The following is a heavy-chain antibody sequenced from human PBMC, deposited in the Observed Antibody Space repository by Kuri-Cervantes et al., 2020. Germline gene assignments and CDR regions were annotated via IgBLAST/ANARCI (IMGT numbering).Heavy chain of an antibody. V-gene: IGHV5-51*01. CDR1: GYSFTSYW. J-gene: IGHJ4*02. Sequence: GESLKISCKGSGYSFTSYWIGWVRQMPGKGLEWMGIIYPGDSDTRYSPSFQGQVTISADKSISTAYLQWSSLKASDTAMYYCARLGRWLQLLGIRTTDYFFDYWGQGTLVTVSS. D-gene: IGHD5-24*01. CDR3: ARLGRWLQLLGIRTTDYFFDY. CDR2: IYPGDSDT.